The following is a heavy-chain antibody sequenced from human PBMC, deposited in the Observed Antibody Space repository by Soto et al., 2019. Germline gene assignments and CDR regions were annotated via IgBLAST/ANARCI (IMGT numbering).Heavy chain of an antibody. CDR2: INPNSGGT. J-gene: IGHJ6*03. CDR3: AXSGSYLDYYMDV. D-gene: IGHD3-10*01. Sequence: QVQLVQSGAEVKKPGASVKVSCKASGYTFTGYYMHWVRQAPGQGLEWMGWINPNSGGTDYAQKFQGWVTMTRDTSISTAYMXLSXLXSDDXAXXXXAXSGSYLDYYMDVWGKGTTVTVSS. CDR1: GYTFTGYY. V-gene: IGHV1-2*04.